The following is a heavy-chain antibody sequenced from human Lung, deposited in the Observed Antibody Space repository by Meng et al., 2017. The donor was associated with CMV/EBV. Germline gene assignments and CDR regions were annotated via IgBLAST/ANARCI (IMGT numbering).Heavy chain of an antibody. CDR2: IDDSGST. D-gene: IGHD1-26*01. V-gene: IGHV4-4*02. Sequence: QWQLPDAGPGLVKPSGTLSLTCGVSGVSISSNIRWTWVRQPPGKGLEWIGDIDDSGSTNYNPSLNSRISISLDKSKNHFSLKVNSVTAADTAVYYCARGKQDAWELLAYWGQGALVTVSS. CDR1: GVSISSNIR. CDR3: ARGKQDAWELLAY. J-gene: IGHJ4*02.